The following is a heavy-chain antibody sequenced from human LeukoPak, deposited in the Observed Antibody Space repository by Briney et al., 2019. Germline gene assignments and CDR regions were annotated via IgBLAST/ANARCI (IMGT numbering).Heavy chain of an antibody. J-gene: IGHJ4*02. CDR1: GFTFSDYY. CDR3: ARGTQLWFVDF. D-gene: IGHD5-18*01. Sequence: GGSLRLSCAASGFTFSDYYMSWIRQAPGMGRGWVSYISSSSNIYYADSVKGRFTISRDNAKNSLYRKMNRLRAEDTAVYYCARGTQLWFVDFWGQGTLVTVSS. V-gene: IGHV3-69-1*01. CDR2: ISSSSNI.